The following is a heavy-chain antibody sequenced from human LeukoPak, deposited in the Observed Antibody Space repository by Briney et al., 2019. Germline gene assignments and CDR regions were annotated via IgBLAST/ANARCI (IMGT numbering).Heavy chain of an antibody. Sequence: ASVTLSCNPSGYSFTSYDINWVRQATGQGRDWMGWMNPNSGNTGYAQKFQGRVTITRNTSISTAYMELSSLRSEDTAVYYCARGRGAYCGGDCSWGQGTLVTVSP. D-gene: IGHD2-21*02. J-gene: IGHJ4*02. CDR1: GYSFTSYD. CDR3: ARGRGAYCGGDCS. V-gene: IGHV1-8*03. CDR2: MNPNSGNT.